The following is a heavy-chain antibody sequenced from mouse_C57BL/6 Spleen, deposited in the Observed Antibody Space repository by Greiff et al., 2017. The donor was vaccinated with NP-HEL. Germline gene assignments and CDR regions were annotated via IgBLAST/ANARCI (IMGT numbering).Heavy chain of an antibody. CDR3: ASGCYDGAWFAY. Sequence: VQLQQSGAELAKPGASVKLSCKASGYTFTSYWMHWVKQRPGQGLEWIGYINPSSGYTKYNQKFKDKATLTADKSSSTAHMQLSSLTSEDSAVYYCASGCYDGAWFAYWGQGTLVTVSA. J-gene: IGHJ3*01. D-gene: IGHD2-12*01. V-gene: IGHV1-7*01. CDR2: INPSSGYT. CDR1: GYTFTSYW.